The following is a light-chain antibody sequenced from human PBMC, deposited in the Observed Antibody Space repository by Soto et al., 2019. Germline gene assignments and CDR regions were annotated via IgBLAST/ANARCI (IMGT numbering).Light chain of an antibody. CDR3: QQYDSYPLT. Sequence: DIQMTQSPSTLSASVGDRVTITCRASQSIGSWLAWHQQEPGKAPKLLSYKASSLESGVPSRFSGSGSGTEFTLSISSLQPDDSATYYCQQYDSYPLTFGGGTKVEIK. J-gene: IGKJ4*01. V-gene: IGKV1-5*03. CDR2: KAS. CDR1: QSIGSW.